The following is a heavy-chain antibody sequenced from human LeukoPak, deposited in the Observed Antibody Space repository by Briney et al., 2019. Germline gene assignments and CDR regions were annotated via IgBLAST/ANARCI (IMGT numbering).Heavy chain of an antibody. V-gene: IGHV3-21*01. J-gene: IGHJ5*02. CDR2: ISSSSSYI. CDR3: ASLNSGEDWFDP. D-gene: IGHD3-10*01. Sequence: GGSLRLSCAASGFTFSSYSMNWVRQAPGKGLEWVSSISSSSSYIYYADSVKGRFTISRDNAKNSLYLQMNSLRAEDTAVYYCASLNSGEDWFDPWGQGTLVTVSS. CDR1: GFTFSSYS.